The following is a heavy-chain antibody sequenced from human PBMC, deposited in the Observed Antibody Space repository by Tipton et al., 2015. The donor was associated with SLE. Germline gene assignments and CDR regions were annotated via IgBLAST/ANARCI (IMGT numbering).Heavy chain of an antibody. CDR1: GFKFTSYA. J-gene: IGHJ1*01. CDR2: TYRGADST. CDR3: VSGGMRGRGWSGDFQY. V-gene: IGHV3-23*03. D-gene: IGHD1-14*01. Sequence: GSLRLSCATSGFKFTSYAMSWVRQSPGKGLQWVSITYRGADSTYYEDSVKGRFTVSRDNSKNTLYLQMNNLRAEDSAIYYCVSGGMRGRGWSGDFQYWGQGTLVNVSS.